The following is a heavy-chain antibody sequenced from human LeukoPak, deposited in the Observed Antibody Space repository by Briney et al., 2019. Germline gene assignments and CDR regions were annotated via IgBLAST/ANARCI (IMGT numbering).Heavy chain of an antibody. CDR2: ISAYNGNT. Sequence: ASVKVSCKASGYTFTSYGISWVRQAPGQGLEWMGWISAYNGNTNYAQKLQGRVTMTTVTSTSTAYMELRSLRSDDTAVYYCARNNTMVRGVNYYHYYYMDVWGKGTTVTVSS. D-gene: IGHD3-10*01. CDR3: ARNNTMVRGVNYYHYYYMDV. V-gene: IGHV1-18*01. J-gene: IGHJ6*03. CDR1: GYTFTSYG.